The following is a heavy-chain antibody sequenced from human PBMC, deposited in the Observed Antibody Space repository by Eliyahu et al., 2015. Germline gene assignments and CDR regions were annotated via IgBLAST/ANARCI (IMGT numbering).Heavy chain of an antibody. CDR3: VRLGGGDGNY. V-gene: IGHV3-23*01. D-gene: IGHD3-16*01. Sequence: EVRLLESGGGLVQPGESLRLSXTVXGFPFATXALTWVRQSPGKGLVHVSTIDRGGRATYYADAVRGRFTISRDNSKNTLYLEMNTLRGEDTAMYYCVRLGGGDGNYWGQGTLVTVSS. J-gene: IGHJ4*02. CDR2: IDRGGRAT. CDR1: GFPFATXA.